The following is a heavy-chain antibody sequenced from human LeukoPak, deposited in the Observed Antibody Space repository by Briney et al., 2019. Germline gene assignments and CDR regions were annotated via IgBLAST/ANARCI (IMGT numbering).Heavy chain of an antibody. Sequence: GGSLRLSCAASGFTFSSYSMNWVRQAPGKGLEWVSSISSSSSYIYYADSVKGRFTISRDNAKNSLYLQMNSLRAEDTAVYYCARDRDSGSDAFDIWGQGTMVTVSS. CDR3: ARDRDSGSDAFDI. J-gene: IGHJ3*02. V-gene: IGHV3-21*01. D-gene: IGHD6-13*01. CDR1: GFTFSSYS. CDR2: ISSSSSYI.